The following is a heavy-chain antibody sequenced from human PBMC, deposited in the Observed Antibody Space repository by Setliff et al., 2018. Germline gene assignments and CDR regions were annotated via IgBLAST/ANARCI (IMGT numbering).Heavy chain of an antibody. CDR3: AREGLTLVRGATSWFDP. CDR1: GYTFTSYA. Sequence: ASVKVSCKASGYTFTSYATHWVRQAPGQRLEWMGWINAGNGNTKYSQKFQGRVTITRDTSASTAYMELSSLRSEDTAVYYCAREGLTLVRGATSWFDPWGQGTLVTVSS. V-gene: IGHV1-3*01. CDR2: INAGNGNT. J-gene: IGHJ5*02. D-gene: IGHD3-10*01.